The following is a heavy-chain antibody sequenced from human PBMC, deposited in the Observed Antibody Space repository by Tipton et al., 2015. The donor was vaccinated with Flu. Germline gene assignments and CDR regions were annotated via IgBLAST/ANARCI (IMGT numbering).Heavy chain of an antibody. CDR1: GFTFSSYW. CDR3: ARDLRGQWLRY. CDR2: IKQDGSEK. Sequence: SLRLSCAASGFTFSSYWMSWVRQAPGRGLEWVANIKQDGSEKYYVDSVKGRFTISRDNAKNSLYLQMNSLRAEDTAVYYCARDLRGQWLRYWGQGTLVTVSS. J-gene: IGHJ4*02. D-gene: IGHD6-19*01. V-gene: IGHV3-7*03.